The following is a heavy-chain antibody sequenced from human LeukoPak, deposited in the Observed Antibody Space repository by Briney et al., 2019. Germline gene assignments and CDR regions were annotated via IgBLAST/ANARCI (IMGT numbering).Heavy chain of an antibody. D-gene: IGHD6-13*01. CDR3: ARRVIAAAGTGVEFDS. CDR1: GGSISSSNYY. J-gene: IGHJ4*02. CDR2: IYYSGST. V-gene: IGHV4-39*01. Sequence: SETLSLTCTASGGSISSSNYYWGWIRQPAGTGLEWIGSIYYSGSTYYNPSLKSRVTISVDTSKNQFSLKLSSVTAADTAVYYCARRVIAAAGTGVEFDSWGQGTLVTVSS.